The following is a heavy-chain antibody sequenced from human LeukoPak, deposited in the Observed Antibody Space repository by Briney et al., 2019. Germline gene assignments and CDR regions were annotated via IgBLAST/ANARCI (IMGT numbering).Heavy chain of an antibody. CDR2: INSGSSTI. CDR1: RFTFSSYS. Sequence: PGGSLRLSCAGSRFTFSSYSMNWVRQAPGKGLEWVSYINSGSSTIYYADSVKGRFTISRDNAKNSLYLQMNSLRGEDTAMYYCARDGVVVAGTRRAFDIWGQGTMVTVSS. J-gene: IGHJ3*02. D-gene: IGHD6-19*01. V-gene: IGHV3-48*01. CDR3: ARDGVVVAGTRRAFDI.